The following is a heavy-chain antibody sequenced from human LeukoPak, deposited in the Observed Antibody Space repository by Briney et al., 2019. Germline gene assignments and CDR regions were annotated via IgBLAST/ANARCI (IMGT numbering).Heavy chain of an antibody. CDR2: ISGSGGST. D-gene: IGHD2/OR15-2a*01. CDR3: AKGLQFLKFDY. Sequence: GGSLRLSCAASGFTFSSYAMSWDREAPGKGLEWVSAISGSGGSTYYADSVKGRFTISRDNSKNTLYLQMNSLRAEDTAVYYCAKGLQFLKFDYWGQGTLVTVSS. J-gene: IGHJ4*02. V-gene: IGHV3-23*01. CDR1: GFTFSSYA.